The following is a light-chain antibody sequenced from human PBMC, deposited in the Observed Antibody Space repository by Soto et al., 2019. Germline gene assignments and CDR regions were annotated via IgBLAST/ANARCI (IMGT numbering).Light chain of an antibody. Sequence: EIVLTQSPGTLSLSPGERATLSCGASQSVTNNYLAWYQQKPGQAPMLLIYGASSRATSIPDRFSGSGSGTDFTLTISRLEPEDFAVYYCQQYGAPPPYTFGRGTQLEIK. J-gene: IGKJ2*01. CDR1: QSVTNNY. V-gene: IGKV3-20*01. CDR2: GAS. CDR3: QQYGAPPPYT.